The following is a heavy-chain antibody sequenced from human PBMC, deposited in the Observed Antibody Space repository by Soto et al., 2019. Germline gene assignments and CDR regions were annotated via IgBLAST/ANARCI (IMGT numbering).Heavy chain of an antibody. J-gene: IGHJ3*02. V-gene: IGHV4-34*01. CDR1: GGSFSGYY. CDR3: AREVIGAAAGPGAFDI. CDR2: INHSGST. D-gene: IGHD6-13*01. Sequence: SETLSLTCAVYGGSFSGYYWSWIRQPPGKGLEWIGEINHSGSTNYNPSLKSRVTISVDTSKNQFSLKLSSVTAADTAVYYCAREVIGAAAGPGAFDIWGQGTMVTV.